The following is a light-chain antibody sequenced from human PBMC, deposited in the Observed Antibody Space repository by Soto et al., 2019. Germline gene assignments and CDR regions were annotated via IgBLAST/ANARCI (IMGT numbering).Light chain of an antibody. J-gene: IGKJ5*01. CDR2: AAS. V-gene: IGKV1-39*01. Sequence: DIKMTQCPSSLSASVGYMVTSTRRASQSISSYLNWYQQKPGKAPKLLIYAASSLQSGVPSRFSGSGSGTDFTLTISSLQPEDFATYYCQQSYSTPITFGQGTRLEIK. CDR1: QSISSY. CDR3: QQSYSTPIT.